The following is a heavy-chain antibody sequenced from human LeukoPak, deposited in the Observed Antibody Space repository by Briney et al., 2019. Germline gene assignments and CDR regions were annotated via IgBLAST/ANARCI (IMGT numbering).Heavy chain of an antibody. CDR2: ISAYNGNT. Sequence: ASVKVSCKASGYTFTSYGIGWVRQAPGQGLEWMGWISAYNGNTNYAQKLQGRVTMTTDTSTSTAYMELSRLRSDDTAVYYCARDFRAAMVSDWFDPWGQGTLVTVSS. V-gene: IGHV1-18*01. CDR1: GYTFTSYG. J-gene: IGHJ5*02. D-gene: IGHD5-18*01. CDR3: ARDFRAAMVSDWFDP.